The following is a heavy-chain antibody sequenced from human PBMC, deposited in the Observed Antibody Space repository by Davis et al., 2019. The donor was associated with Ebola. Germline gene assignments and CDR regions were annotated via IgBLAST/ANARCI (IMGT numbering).Heavy chain of an antibody. CDR2: INSDGSST. Sequence: HTGGSLRLSCAASRFTFSSYAMHWVRQAPGKGLVWVSRINSDGSSTSYADSVKGRFTISRDNAKNTLYLQMSNLRAEDTAMYYCARDHVVAGVIFDFWGQGTLVTVSS. CDR1: RFTFSSYA. CDR3: ARDHVVAGVIFDF. D-gene: IGHD6-19*01. J-gene: IGHJ4*02. V-gene: IGHV3-74*01.